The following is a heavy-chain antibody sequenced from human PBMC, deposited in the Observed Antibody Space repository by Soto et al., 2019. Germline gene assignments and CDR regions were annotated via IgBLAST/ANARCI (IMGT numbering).Heavy chain of an antibody. CDR1: GGSISSSIYY. J-gene: IGHJ3*02. CDR3: ARTFTRVDRGYSGYGSAFDI. CDR2: IYYSGST. Sequence: SETLSLTCTVSGGSISSSIYYWGWIRQPPGKGLEWIGSIYYSGSTYYNPSLKSRVTISVDTSKNQFSLKLSSVTAADTAVYYCARTFTRVDRGYSGYGSAFDIWGQGTMVTVSS. D-gene: IGHD5-12*01. V-gene: IGHV4-39*01.